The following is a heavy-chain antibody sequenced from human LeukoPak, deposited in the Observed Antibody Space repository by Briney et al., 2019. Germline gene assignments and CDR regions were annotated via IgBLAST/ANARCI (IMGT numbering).Heavy chain of an antibody. CDR2: ISSSGSAI. D-gene: IGHD2-2*01. Sequence: GGSLRLSCAASGFTFSSYEMNWVRQAPGKGLEWVSYISSSGSAIHYADSVKGRFIISRDNAKNSLYLQMNSLRAEDTAVYYCAKEGGRYCSSTSCSNDAFDIWGQGTVVTVSS. CDR1: GFTFSSYE. V-gene: IGHV3-48*03. J-gene: IGHJ3*02. CDR3: AKEGGRYCSSTSCSNDAFDI.